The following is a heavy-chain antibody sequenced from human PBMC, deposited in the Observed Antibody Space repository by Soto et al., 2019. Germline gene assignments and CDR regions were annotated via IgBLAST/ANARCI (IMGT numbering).Heavy chain of an antibody. Sequence: SETLSLTCTVSGGSINNYYWSWIRQPPGKGLEWIGYIYYRGSTNYNPSLKSRVTISVDTSKNQFSLKLNSVTAADTAVYYCARHLWVGTSWYLGAFDIWGQGTMVTVSS. V-gene: IGHV4-59*08. J-gene: IGHJ3*02. CDR3: ARHLWVGTSWYLGAFDI. CDR1: GGSINNYY. D-gene: IGHD6-13*01. CDR2: IYYRGST.